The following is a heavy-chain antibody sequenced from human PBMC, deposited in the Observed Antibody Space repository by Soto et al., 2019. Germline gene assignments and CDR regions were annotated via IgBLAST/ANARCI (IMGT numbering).Heavy chain of an antibody. CDR2: INMDGSST. J-gene: IGHJ4*02. Sequence: EVQLVASGGGLVQPGGSLSLSCAASGFTFSGDWMHWVRQGAGTGLVWVSRINMDGSSTNYADSVKGRFTISRDNAKNTLYLQMNSLRGDDTAVYFCARGPRGLYHHDYWGQGALVTVSS. V-gene: IGHV3-74*01. D-gene: IGHD2-2*01. CDR1: GFTFSGDW. CDR3: ARGPRGLYHHDY.